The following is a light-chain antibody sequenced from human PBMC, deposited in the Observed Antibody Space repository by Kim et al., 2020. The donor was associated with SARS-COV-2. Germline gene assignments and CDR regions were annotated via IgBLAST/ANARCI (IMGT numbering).Light chain of an antibody. Sequence: SPGERATLSCRASQTIISDSLAWYQHQPGQPPRLLVDGASSRATGIPVRFSGSGSGTDFTLTISRLEPEDFAVYYCQQAVPSSATFGQGTRLEIK. CDR1: QTIISDS. CDR2: GAS. J-gene: IGKJ5*01. CDR3: QQAVPSSAT. V-gene: IGKV3-20*01.